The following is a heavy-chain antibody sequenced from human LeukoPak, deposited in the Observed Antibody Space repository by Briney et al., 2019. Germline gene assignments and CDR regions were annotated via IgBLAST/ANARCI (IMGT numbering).Heavy chain of an antibody. CDR1: GGTFSSYA. D-gene: IGHD6-19*01. CDR2: IIPILGIA. J-gene: IGHJ4*02. CDR3: ARDPSSGWDY. V-gene: IGHV1-69*04. Sequence: GASVKVSCKASGGTFSSYAISWVRQAPGQGLEWMGRIIPILGIANYAQKFQGRVTITADKSTSTAYMELSSLRSDDTAVYYCARDPSSGWDYWGQGTLVTVSS.